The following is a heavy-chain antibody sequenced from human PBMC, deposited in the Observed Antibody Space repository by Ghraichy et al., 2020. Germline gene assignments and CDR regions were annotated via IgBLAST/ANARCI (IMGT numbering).Heavy chain of an antibody. CDR3: ARGTTYYYYGMDV. J-gene: IGHJ6*02. V-gene: IGHV4-59*01. CDR2: IYYSGST. CDR1: GSISSYY. Sequence: SETLSLTCTVSGSISSYYWSWIRQPPGKGLEWIGYIYYSGSTDYNPSLKSRVTISVDTSKNQFSLKLSSVTAADTAVYYCARGTTYYYYGMDVWGQGTTVTVSS. D-gene: IGHD1-1*01.